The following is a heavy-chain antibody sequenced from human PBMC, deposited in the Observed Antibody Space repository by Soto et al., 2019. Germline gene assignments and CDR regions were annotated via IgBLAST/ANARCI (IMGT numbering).Heavy chain of an antibody. V-gene: IGHV3-7*01. J-gene: IGHJ4*02. CDR1: GFIFNRCW. D-gene: IGHD3-9*01. Sequence: GGSLRLSCAASGFIFNRCWMSWVRQAPGKGLEWVANIKEDGSDQYYVDSVKGRFTISRDNAKNSLYLQMDDLRAEDTAIYYCARDATYGHILTIAYWGLGTPVTAPQ. CDR3: ARDATYGHILTIAY. CDR2: IKEDGSDQ.